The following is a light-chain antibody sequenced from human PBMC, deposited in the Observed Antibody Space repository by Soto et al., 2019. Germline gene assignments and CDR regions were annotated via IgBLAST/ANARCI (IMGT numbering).Light chain of an antibody. J-gene: IGKJ5*01. CDR3: QQSYSTPPT. V-gene: IGKV1-39*01. CDR2: AAS. CDR1: HSISSY. Sequence: DIQMTHSPSSLAGSVGDRVTVTCRASHSISSYLNWYQQKPGKAPKLLIYAASSLQSGVPPRFSGSGSGTDFTLTISSLQPEDFATYYCQQSYSTPPTFGQGTRLEIK.